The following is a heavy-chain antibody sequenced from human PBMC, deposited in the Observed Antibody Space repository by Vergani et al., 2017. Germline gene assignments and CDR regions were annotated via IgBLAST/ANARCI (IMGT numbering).Heavy chain of an antibody. Sequence: EVQLVESGGGLIQPGGSLRLSCAASGFTVSSNYMSWVRQAPGKGLEWVSVIYSGGSTYYADSVKGRFTISRDNSKNTLYLQMNSLRAEDTAVYYCGRGPGGAFYDFWSGVANWFDPWGQGTLVTVSS. J-gene: IGHJ5*02. CDR3: GRGPGGAFYDFWSGVANWFDP. V-gene: IGHV3-53*01. D-gene: IGHD3-3*01. CDR2: IYSGGST. CDR1: GFTVSSNY.